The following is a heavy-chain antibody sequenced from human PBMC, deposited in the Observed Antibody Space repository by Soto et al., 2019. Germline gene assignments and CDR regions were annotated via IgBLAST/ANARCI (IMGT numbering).Heavy chain of an antibody. D-gene: IGHD6-13*01. Sequence: SETLSLTCTVSGGSISSSNYYWGWVRQPPGKGLEWIGSIYYSGSTYYNPSLKSRVTISVDTSKNQFSLRLSSVTAADTAVYYCARAGYSSSWYMSYWGQGTLVTVSS. CDR2: IYYSGST. CDR1: GGSISSSNYY. V-gene: IGHV4-39*01. CDR3: ARAGYSSSWYMSY. J-gene: IGHJ4*02.